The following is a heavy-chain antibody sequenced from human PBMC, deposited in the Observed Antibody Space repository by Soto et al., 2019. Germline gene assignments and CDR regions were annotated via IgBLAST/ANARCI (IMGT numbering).Heavy chain of an antibody. Sequence: GGSLRLSCVVSGLTFSDYGLHWVRQAPGKGLDWVAAISYDGIFVYYAASVRGRFTISRDNSRNTLDLQMNTLRHEDKAVYYCAKERGSNRNFAMDVWGQGTSVTVSS. V-gene: IGHV3-30*18. CDR3: AKERGSNRNFAMDV. CDR1: GLTFSDYG. J-gene: IGHJ6*02. D-gene: IGHD3-16*02. CDR2: ISYDGIFV.